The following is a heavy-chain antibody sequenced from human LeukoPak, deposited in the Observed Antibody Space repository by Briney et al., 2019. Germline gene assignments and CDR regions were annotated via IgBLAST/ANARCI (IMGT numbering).Heavy chain of an antibody. J-gene: IGHJ5*02. CDR3: ARDVYSSTSWLDP. CDR1: GGSISSYY. CDR2: VHTSGNT. Sequence: PSETLSLTCTVSGGSISSYYWGWIRQPAGKGLEWIGRVHTSGNTNYNPSLKSRVTMSVDTSKNQFSLRLSSVTAADTAVYYCARDVYSSTSWLDPWGHGTLVTVSS. V-gene: IGHV4-4*07. D-gene: IGHD6-13*01.